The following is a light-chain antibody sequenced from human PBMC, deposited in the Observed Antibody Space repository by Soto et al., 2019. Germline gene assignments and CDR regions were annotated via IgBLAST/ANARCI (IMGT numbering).Light chain of an antibody. J-gene: IGKJ2*01. CDR2: HAS. CDR1: QSVSRSF. CDR3: QQYRSSPQT. Sequence: EIVLTQSPGTLSLSPGEVVTLSCRASQSVSRSFLAWYQQKHGQPPRLLIYHASSRATGIPDRFSCSGSGTFFTITIHSQDPEDYPVYYRQQYRSSPQTFGQGTKLEI. V-gene: IGKV3-20*01.